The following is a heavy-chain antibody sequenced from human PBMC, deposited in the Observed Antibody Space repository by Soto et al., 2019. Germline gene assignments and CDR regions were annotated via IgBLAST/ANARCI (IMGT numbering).Heavy chain of an antibody. CDR3: TSQELRITSGGLFTSNY. J-gene: IGHJ4*02. CDR2: IKSKSDGGTT. V-gene: IGHV3-15*01. D-gene: IGHD3-16*01. CDR1: GFSLSNAW. Sequence: PGGSLRLSCEASGFSLSNAWMSWVRQAPGKGLEWIGRIKSKSDGGTTDYAEPVKGRFTISRDDSKDTLYLQMISLKTEDTAVYYCTSQELRITSGGLFTSNYWGQGTLVTVSS.